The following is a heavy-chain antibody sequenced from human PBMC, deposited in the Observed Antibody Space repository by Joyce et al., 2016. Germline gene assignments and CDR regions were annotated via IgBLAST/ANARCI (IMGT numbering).Heavy chain of an antibody. J-gene: IGHJ4*02. CDR2: IFYTGST. D-gene: IGHD6-13*01. CDR3: ARVGSSWSFGY. V-gene: IGHV4-59*01. Sequence: QVQLQESGPGLVKPSETLSLTCTVSGDSIGTYYWNWIRQPPGKGLEWIGYIFYTGSTNYNPSLKSRVTMSVDMSKNQFSLSLNSGTAADTAVYYCARVGSSWSFGYWGQGTLVTVSS. CDR1: GDSIGTYY.